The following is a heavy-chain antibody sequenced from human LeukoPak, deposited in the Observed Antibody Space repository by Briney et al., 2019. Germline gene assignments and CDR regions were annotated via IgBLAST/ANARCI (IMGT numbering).Heavy chain of an antibody. CDR2: INWNGGST. D-gene: IGHD3-22*01. J-gene: IGHJ4*02. V-gene: IGHV3-20*04. CDR3: ARDSISSPTYYYDSSGYGFDY. CDR1: GFTFDDYG. Sequence: GGSLRLSCAASGFTFDDYGMSWVRQAPGKGLEWVSGINWNGGSTGYADSVKGRFTISRGNAKNSLYLQMNSLRAEDTALYYCARDSISSPTYYYDSSGYGFDYWGQGTLVTVSS.